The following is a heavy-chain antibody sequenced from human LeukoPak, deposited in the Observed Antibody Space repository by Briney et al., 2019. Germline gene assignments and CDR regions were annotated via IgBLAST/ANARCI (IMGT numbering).Heavy chain of an antibody. CDR1: GGSISSSSYY. CDR3: ASCRLLWFRESDAFDI. Sequence: PSETLSLTCTVSGGSISSSSYYWGWIRQPPGKGLEWIGSIYYSGSTYYNPSLKSRVTISVDTSKNQFSLKLSSVTAADTAVYYCASCRLLWFRESDAFDIWGQGTMVTVSS. J-gene: IGHJ3*02. V-gene: IGHV4-39*01. CDR2: IYYSGST. D-gene: IGHD3-10*01.